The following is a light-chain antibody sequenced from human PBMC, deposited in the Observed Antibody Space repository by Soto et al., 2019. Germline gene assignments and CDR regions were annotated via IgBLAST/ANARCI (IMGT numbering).Light chain of an antibody. J-gene: IGKJ2*01. CDR2: GTS. CDR3: QQYGSPPLYT. CDR1: QSVSSTY. Sequence: EIVLTQSPGTLSLSPGERATLSCRAGQSVSSTYLAWYQQKPGQSPRLLIYGTSNRATDNPDRFSGSGSGTDFTLSISRLEPEDFAVYYCQQYGSPPLYTFGQGTKVEIK. V-gene: IGKV3-20*01.